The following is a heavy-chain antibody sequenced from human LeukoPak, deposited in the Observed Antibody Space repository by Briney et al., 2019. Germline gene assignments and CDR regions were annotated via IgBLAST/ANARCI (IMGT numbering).Heavy chain of an antibody. V-gene: IGHV4-59*01. CDR1: GGSISSYY. CDR2: IYYSGST. Sequence: SETLSLTCTVSGGSISSYYWSWIRQPPGKGLEWIGYIYYSGSTNYNPSLKSRVTISVDTSKNQFSLKLSSVAAADTAVYYCARGGVGATSHFDYWGQGTLVTVSS. J-gene: IGHJ4*02. D-gene: IGHD1-26*01. CDR3: ARGGVGATSHFDY.